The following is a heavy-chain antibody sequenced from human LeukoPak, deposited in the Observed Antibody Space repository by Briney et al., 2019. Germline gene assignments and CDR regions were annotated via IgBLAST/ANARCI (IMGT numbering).Heavy chain of an antibody. CDR2: IWYDGSNK. D-gene: IGHD2-15*01. CDR3: AGSRVPGAVDI. CDR1: GFTFSSYG. J-gene: IGHJ3*02. Sequence: GRSLRLSCAASGFTFSSYGMHWVRQAPGKGLEWVAVIWYDGSNKYYADSVKGRFTISRDNSKNTLYLQMNSLRAEDTAVYYCAGSRVPGAVDIWGQGTMVTVSS. V-gene: IGHV3-33*01.